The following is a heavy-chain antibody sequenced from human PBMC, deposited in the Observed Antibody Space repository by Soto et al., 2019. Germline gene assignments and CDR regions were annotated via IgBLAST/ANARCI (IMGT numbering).Heavy chain of an antibody. D-gene: IGHD1-1*01. Sequence: EVQLLESGGGSVQPGGSLRLSCSASGFTFSNYAMSWVRQAPGKGLEWVASISGSGRSTNYADSVKGRFTISRDNSKNSLFLQMNNLRVEDTAVYYCATAPWNNAYCGQGTLVTVSS. V-gene: IGHV3-23*01. CDR2: ISGSGRST. CDR1: GFTFSNYA. J-gene: IGHJ4*02. CDR3: ATAPWNNAY.